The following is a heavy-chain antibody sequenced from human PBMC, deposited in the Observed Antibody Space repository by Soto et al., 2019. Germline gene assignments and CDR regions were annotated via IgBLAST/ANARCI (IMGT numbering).Heavy chain of an antibody. D-gene: IGHD3-16*01. V-gene: IGHV4-39*01. CDR2: IYYSGST. CDR1: GGSISSSNYY. J-gene: IGHJ3*02. Sequence: PSETLSLTCTVSGGSISSSNYYWGWIRQPPGKGLEWIGSIYYSGSTSYNSSLKSRVTISVDTSKNQFSLRLRSVTAADTAVYYCASPTLGAFDIWGQGTMVTVSS. CDR3: ASPTLGAFDI.